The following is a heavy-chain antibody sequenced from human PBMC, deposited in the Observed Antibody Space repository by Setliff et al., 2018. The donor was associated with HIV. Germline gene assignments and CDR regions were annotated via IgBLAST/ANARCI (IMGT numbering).Heavy chain of an antibody. CDR3: ARLSRIAAVYFQH. CDR1: GGSISRGNHF. Sequence: SETLSLTCTVSGGSISRGNHFWTWIRQPAGKGLEWIGRIYTNGSTNYNPSLKSRVSISVDTSKNQFSLKLSSVTAADTAVYYCARLSRIAAVYFQHWGQGTLVTVS. CDR2: IYTNGST. V-gene: IGHV4-61*02. J-gene: IGHJ1*01. D-gene: IGHD6-25*01.